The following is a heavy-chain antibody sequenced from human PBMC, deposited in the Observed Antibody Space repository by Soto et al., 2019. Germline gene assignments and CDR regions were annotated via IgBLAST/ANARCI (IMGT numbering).Heavy chain of an antibody. CDR2: ISAYNGNT. J-gene: IGHJ4*02. CDR3: ARDSHFQPCGGDCYDY. CDR1: GYTFTSYG. V-gene: IGHV1-18*01. Sequence: QVQLVQSGAEVKKPGASVKVSCKASGYTFTSYGISWVRQAPGQGLEWMGWISAYNGNTNYAQKLQGRVTMTTDTXTNXAYMELRSLRSDDTAVYYCARDSHFQPCGGDCYDYWGQGTLVTVSS. D-gene: IGHD2-21*01.